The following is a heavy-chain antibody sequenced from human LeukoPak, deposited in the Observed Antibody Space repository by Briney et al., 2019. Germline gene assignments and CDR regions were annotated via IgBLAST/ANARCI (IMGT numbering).Heavy chain of an antibody. CDR3: ARQGYCSSTSCYELDY. J-gene: IGHJ4*02. V-gene: IGHV4-39*01. D-gene: IGHD2-2*01. CDR1: GGSISSSNYY. Sequence: SETLSLTCSVSGGSISSSNYYWGWIRQPPGKGLEWIGSIYYSGSTYYNPSLKSRVTISVDTSKNQFSLKLSSVTAADTAVYYCARQGYCSSTSCYELDYWGQGTLVTVSS. CDR2: IYYSGST.